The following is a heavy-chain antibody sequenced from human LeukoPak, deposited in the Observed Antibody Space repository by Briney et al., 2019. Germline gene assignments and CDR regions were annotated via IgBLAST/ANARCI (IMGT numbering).Heavy chain of an antibody. Sequence: SETLSLTCAVYGGSFSGYYWSWIRQPPGKGLEWTGEINHSGSTNYNPSLKSRVTISVDTSKNQFSLKLSSVTAADTAVYYCARVYYDFWSGYYYYFDYWGQGTLVTVSS. CDR1: GGSFSGYY. J-gene: IGHJ4*02. CDR3: ARVYYDFWSGYYYYFDY. V-gene: IGHV4-34*01. CDR2: INHSGST. D-gene: IGHD3-3*01.